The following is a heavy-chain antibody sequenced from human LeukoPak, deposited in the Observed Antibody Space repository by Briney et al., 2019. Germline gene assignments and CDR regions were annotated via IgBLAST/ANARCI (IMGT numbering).Heavy chain of an antibody. CDR3: ARGSGRGV. J-gene: IGHJ4*02. CDR1: GGSFSGYY. Sequence: SETLSLTCAVYGGSFSGYYWTWIRQPPGKGLEWIGEINHSGSTNYNPSLKSRVTTSVDTSKNQFSLKLSSVTAADTAVYYCARGSGRGVWGQGTLVTVSS. V-gene: IGHV4-34*01. CDR2: INHSGST. D-gene: IGHD3-10*01.